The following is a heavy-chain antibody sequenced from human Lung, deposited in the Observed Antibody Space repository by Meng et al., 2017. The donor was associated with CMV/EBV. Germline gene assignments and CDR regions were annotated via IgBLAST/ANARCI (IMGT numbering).Heavy chain of an antibody. CDR2: IPHRGSR. CDR1: GDCSTNHKW. D-gene: IGHD3-10*01. CDR3: LRRSGGSV. V-gene: IGHV4-4*03. J-gene: IGHJ1*01. Sequence: VQWRGSGPALVQPPGTLSLTCAVAGDCSTNHKWWAWGRQPPGKGLEWIGEIPHRGSRAYNPSVKSRVSMSIDKSKNQFSLKLTSVTAADTAVYHCLRRSGGSVWGQGTLVTVSS.